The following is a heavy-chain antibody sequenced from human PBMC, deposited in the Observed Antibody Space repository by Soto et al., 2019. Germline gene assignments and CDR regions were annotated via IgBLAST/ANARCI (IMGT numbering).Heavy chain of an antibody. CDR2: ISSSSSYI. V-gene: IGHV3-21*01. CDR3: ASAQWAGGMDV. Sequence: EVQLVESGGGLVKPGGSLRLSCAASGFTFSSYSMNWVRQAPGKGLEWVSSISSSSSYIYYADSVKGRFTISRDTAKNSLYVPMKILRAEDTVVYYCASAQWAGGMDVWSQGTTVTVSS. J-gene: IGHJ6*02. D-gene: IGHD6-19*01. CDR1: GFTFSSYS.